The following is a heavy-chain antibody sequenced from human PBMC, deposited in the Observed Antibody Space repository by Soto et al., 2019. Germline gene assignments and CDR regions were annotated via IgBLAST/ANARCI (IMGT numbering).Heavy chain of an antibody. Sequence: SETLSLTCTVSGGSTNSRSDYWGWIRQPPGKGLEWIGSVYYSGSTHDNPSLQSRVTISVDTSRNQFSLNLISVTAADTAVYFCARQPRGPGYGERGLYFDYWGQGALVTVSS. CDR3: ARQPRGPGYGERGLYFDY. D-gene: IGHD3-16*01. V-gene: IGHV4-39*01. CDR2: VYYSGST. J-gene: IGHJ4*02. CDR1: GGSTNSRSDY.